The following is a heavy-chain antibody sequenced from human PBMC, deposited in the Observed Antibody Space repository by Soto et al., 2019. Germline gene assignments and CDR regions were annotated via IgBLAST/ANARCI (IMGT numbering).Heavy chain of an antibody. Sequence: SETLSLTCTVSGGSTNSRSDYWGWIRQPPGKGLEWIGSVYYSGSTHDNPSLQSRVTISVDTSRNQFSLNLISVTAADTAVYFCARQPRGPGYGERGLYFDYWGQGALVTVSS. CDR3: ARQPRGPGYGERGLYFDY. D-gene: IGHD3-16*01. V-gene: IGHV4-39*01. CDR2: VYYSGST. J-gene: IGHJ4*02. CDR1: GGSTNSRSDY.